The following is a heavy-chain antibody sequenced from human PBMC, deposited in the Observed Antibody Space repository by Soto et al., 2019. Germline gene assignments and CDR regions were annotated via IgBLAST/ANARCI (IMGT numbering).Heavy chain of an antibody. V-gene: IGHV1-8*02. CDR1: GYTFSSYD. Sequence: QVQLGPSGAEVKKPGASVKVSCQSSGYTFSSYDINWVRQASGQGLEWLGWMNPNSGKTGYAQKWQGRVSMTRDTSINTAYLELSGLTSDDTAVYYCARNSRDQEAFDLWGQGTLVTVSS. CDR2: MNPNSGKT. D-gene: IGHD1-26*01. J-gene: IGHJ3*01. CDR3: ARNSRDQEAFDL.